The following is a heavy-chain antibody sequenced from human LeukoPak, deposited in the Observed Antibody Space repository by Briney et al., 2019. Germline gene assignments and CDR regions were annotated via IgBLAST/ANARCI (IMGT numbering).Heavy chain of an antibody. Sequence: GGSLRLSCAASGFTFDDCAMHWVRQAPGKGLEWVSGISWNSGSIGYADSVKGRFTISRDNAKNSLYLQMNSLRAEDTALYYCAKDAAAGVYYYYGMDVWGQGTTVTVSS. CDR3: AKDAAAGVYYYYGMDV. CDR1: GFTFDDCA. J-gene: IGHJ6*02. V-gene: IGHV3-9*01. CDR2: ISWNSGSI. D-gene: IGHD6-13*01.